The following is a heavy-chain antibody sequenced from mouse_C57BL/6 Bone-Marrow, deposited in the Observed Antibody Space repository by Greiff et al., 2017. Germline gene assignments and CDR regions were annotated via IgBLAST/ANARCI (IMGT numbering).Heavy chain of an antibody. CDR2: IDPSDSYT. Sequence: VQLQHPGAELVMPGASVKLSCKASGYTFTSYWMHWVKQRPGQGLEWIGEIDPSDSYTNYNQKFKGKSTLTVDKSSSTAYMQLSSLTSEDSAVYYCARSGPNWYFDVWGTGTTVTVSS. J-gene: IGHJ1*03. V-gene: IGHV1-69*01. CDR3: ARSGPNWYFDV. CDR1: GYTFTSYW.